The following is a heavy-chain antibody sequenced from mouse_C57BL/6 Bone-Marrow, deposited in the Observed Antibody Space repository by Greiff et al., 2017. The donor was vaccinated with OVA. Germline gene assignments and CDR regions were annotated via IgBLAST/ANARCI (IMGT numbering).Heavy chain of an antibody. D-gene: IGHD1-1*01. CDR1: GYTFTSYW. Sequence: QVQLQQPGAELVKPGASVKLSCKASGYTFTSYWMQWVKQRPGQGLEWIGEIDPSDSYTNYNQKFKGKATLTVDTSSSTAYMQLSSLTSEDSAVYYCGNYYGSSYWYFDVWGTGTTVTVSS. CDR2: IDPSDSYT. V-gene: IGHV1-50*01. CDR3: GNYYGSSYWYFDV. J-gene: IGHJ1*03.